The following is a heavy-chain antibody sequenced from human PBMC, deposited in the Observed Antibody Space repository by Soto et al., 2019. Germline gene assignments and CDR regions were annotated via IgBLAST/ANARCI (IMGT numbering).Heavy chain of an antibody. J-gene: IGHJ4*02. CDR2: ISGNGEII. Sequence: LRLSCAASRLTFSDYYIHWIRRAPGKGLEWISYISGNGEIIQYAASAMVRFTISRENSENSVYLEMYSLRAEDTALYYCARDVDADFRTDFDYWGRGTLVTVSS. V-gene: IGHV3-11*01. D-gene: IGHD4-17*01. CDR1: RLTFSDYY. CDR3: ARDVDADFRTDFDY.